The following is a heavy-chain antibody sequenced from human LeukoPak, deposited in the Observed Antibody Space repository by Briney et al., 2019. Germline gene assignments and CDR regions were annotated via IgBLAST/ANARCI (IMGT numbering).Heavy chain of an antibody. CDR2: IHSGGST. V-gene: IGHV3-66*02. CDR3: ARAWIRHYMDV. Sequence: GGSLRLSCAASGFTVSSNYMSWVRQAPGKGLEWVSVIHSGGSTYYADSVKGRFTISRDNSKNTLYLQMNSLRAEDTAVYYCARAWIRHYMDVWGKGTTVTVSS. D-gene: IGHD1-1*01. CDR1: GFTVSSNY. J-gene: IGHJ6*03.